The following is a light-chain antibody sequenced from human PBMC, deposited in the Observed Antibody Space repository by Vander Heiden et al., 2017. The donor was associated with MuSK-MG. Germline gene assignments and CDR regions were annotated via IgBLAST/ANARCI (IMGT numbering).Light chain of an antibody. Sequence: DVVMTQSPDSLAVSLGERATINCKSSQSALYSSINKNYLAWYQHKPGQPPKLLIYWASTRESGVPDRFTGSGSGTDFTLTISSLQAEDVAVYYCQQDDTPPFTFGHGTKVDIK. J-gene: IGKJ3*01. CDR1: QSALYSSINKNY. CDR3: QQDDTPPFT. V-gene: IGKV4-1*01. CDR2: WAS.